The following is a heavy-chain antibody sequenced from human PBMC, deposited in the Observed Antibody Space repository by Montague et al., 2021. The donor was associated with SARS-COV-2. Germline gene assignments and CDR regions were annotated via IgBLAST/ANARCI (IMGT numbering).Heavy chain of an antibody. Sequence: SETLSLTCRVSGDSISDYYGSWIRQSGGNGLEWIGRIYSRGGTNXXPSLKRRVTMSVDTSKKQFSLKLNSVTAADTAFYYCAIAGYSSNWDNWIDPWGQGTLVTVSS. CDR2: IYSRGGT. CDR3: AIAGYSSNWDNWIDP. D-gene: IGHD6-13*01. V-gene: IGHV4-4*07. J-gene: IGHJ5*02. CDR1: GDSISDYY.